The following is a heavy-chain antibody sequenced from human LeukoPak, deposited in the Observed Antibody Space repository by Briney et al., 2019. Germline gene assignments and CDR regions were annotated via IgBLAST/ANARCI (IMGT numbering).Heavy chain of an antibody. CDR3: ARLQSYSGGSNYYYYMDV. CDR1: GYSFTSYW. CDR2: IYPGDSDT. J-gene: IGHJ6*03. Sequence: GESLKISCKGSGYSFTSYWIGWVRQMPGKGLEWMGIIYPGDSDTRYSPSFQGQVTISADKSISTAYLQWSSLKASDTAMYYCARLQSYSGGSNYYYYMDVWGKGTTVTISS. V-gene: IGHV5-51*01. D-gene: IGHD1-26*01.